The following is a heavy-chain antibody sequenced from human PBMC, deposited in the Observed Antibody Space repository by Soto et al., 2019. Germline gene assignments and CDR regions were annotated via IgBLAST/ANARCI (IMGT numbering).Heavy chain of an antibody. J-gene: IGHJ6*02. CDR1: GFTFSSYA. CDR3: AKDPGEYSGYAFYYYGMDV. D-gene: IGHD5-12*01. V-gene: IGHV3-23*01. CDR2: ISGSGGST. Sequence: GGSLRLSCAASGFTFSSYAMSWVRQASGKGLEWVSAISGSGGSTYYADSVKGRFTISRDNSKNTLYLQMNSLRAEDTAVYYCAKDPGEYSGYAFYYYGMDVWGQGTTVTVSS.